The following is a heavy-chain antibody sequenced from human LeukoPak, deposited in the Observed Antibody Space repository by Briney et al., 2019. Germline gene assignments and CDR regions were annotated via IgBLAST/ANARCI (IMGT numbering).Heavy chain of an antibody. V-gene: IGHV1-46*01. CDR3: ARGIAAAGHEGGY. CDR1: GYTFTSYY. J-gene: IGHJ4*02. D-gene: IGHD6-13*01. CDR2: INPSGGST. Sequence: GASVKVSCKASGYTFTSYYMHWVRQAPGQGLEWMGLINPSGGSTGYAQKFQGRVTITADESTSTAYMELSSLRSEDTAVYYCARGIAAAGHEGGYWGQGTLVTVSS.